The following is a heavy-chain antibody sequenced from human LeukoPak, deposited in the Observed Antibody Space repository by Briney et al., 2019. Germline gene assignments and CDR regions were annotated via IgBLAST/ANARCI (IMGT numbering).Heavy chain of an antibody. Sequence: SETLSLTCTVSGGSISSYYWSWIRQPPGKGLEWIGYIYYSGSTNYNPSLKSRATISVDTSKNQFSLKLSSVTAADTAVYYCAREAHYGSGSYYGYFDYWGQGTLVTVSS. CDR3: AREAHYGSGSYYGYFDY. V-gene: IGHV4-59*01. CDR2: IYYSGST. CDR1: GGSISSYY. J-gene: IGHJ4*02. D-gene: IGHD3-10*01.